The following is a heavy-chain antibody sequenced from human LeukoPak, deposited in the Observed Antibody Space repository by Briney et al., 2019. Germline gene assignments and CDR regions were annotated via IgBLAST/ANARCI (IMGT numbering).Heavy chain of an antibody. V-gene: IGHV4-59*01. D-gene: IGHD6-13*01. CDR1: GGSISSYY. CDR3: ASPGIVAAGTDRGFDY. J-gene: IGHJ4*02. CDR2: MYYSRST. Sequence: SETLSLTCTVSGGSISSYYWSWIRQPPGKGMVWIGFMYYSRSTNYNPSLKSRVTISVDTSKNQFSLRLSSVTAADTAVYYCASPGIVAAGTDRGFDYWGQGTLVTVSS.